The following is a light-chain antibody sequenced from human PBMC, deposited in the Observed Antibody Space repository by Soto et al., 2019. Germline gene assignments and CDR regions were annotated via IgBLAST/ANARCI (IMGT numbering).Light chain of an antibody. CDR3: QQYNNWPLT. CDR1: QTVSSN. Sequence: IVMTQSPVTLSVSPGERATLSCRASQTVSSNLAWYQQKPGQTPRLLIYGASTRATGIPARFSGSGSGTEFTLTISSLQSEDVAVYYCQQYNNWPLTFGGGTKVDIK. CDR2: GAS. J-gene: IGKJ4*01. V-gene: IGKV3-15*01.